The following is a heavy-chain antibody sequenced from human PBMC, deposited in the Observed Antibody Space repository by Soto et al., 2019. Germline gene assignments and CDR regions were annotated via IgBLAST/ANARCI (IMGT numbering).Heavy chain of an antibody. Sequence: QGQLVQSGAEVKKPGSSVKVSCKASGGTFSSYTMSWVRQAPGQGLEWMGRIIPILGIANYAQKFQGRVTITADKSTSTAYMELSSLRSEDTAVYYCARAPYSISWYGSWYFDLWGRGTLVTVSS. V-gene: IGHV1-69*02. CDR2: IIPILGIA. J-gene: IGHJ2*01. CDR1: GGTFSSYT. D-gene: IGHD6-13*01. CDR3: ARAPYSISWYGSWYFDL.